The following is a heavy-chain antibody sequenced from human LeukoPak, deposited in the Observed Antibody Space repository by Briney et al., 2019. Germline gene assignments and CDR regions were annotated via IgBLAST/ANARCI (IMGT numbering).Heavy chain of an antibody. D-gene: IGHD2-15*01. Sequence: ASXKVSCKASGGTFSSYAISWVRQAPGQGLEWMGRIIPIFGTANYAQKFQGRVTITTDESTSTAYMELSSLRSEDTAVYYCARGGLYCSGGSCYSESFDYWGQGTLVTVSS. CDR2: IIPIFGTA. V-gene: IGHV1-69*05. CDR3: ARGGLYCSGGSCYSESFDY. CDR1: GGTFSSYA. J-gene: IGHJ4*02.